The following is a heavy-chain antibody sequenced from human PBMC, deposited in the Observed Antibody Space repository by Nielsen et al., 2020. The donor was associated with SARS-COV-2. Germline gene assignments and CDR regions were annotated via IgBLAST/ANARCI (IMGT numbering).Heavy chain of an antibody. V-gene: IGHV1-58*02. J-gene: IGHJ4*02. D-gene: IGHD6-13*01. CDR1: GFTFTSSA. CDR3: ARSSGSSSWYVYGD. CDR2: IVVGSGNT. Sequence: SVKVSCKASGFTFTSSAMQWVRQARGQRLEWIGWIVVGSGNTNYAQKFQERVTITRDMSTSTAYMELSSLRAEDTAVYYCARSSGSSSWYVYGDWGQGTLVTVSS.